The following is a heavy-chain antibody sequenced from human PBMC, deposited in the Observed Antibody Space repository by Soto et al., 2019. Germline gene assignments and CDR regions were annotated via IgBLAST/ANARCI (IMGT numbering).Heavy chain of an antibody. J-gene: IGHJ4*02. D-gene: IGHD2-21*02. CDR2: ISYDGSNK. CDR1: GFTFSSYG. CDR3: AKEKTRVVVAAPLDY. Sequence: QVQLVESGGGVVQPWRSLRLSCAASGFTFSSYGMHWVRQAPGKGLEWVGVISYDGSNKYYADSVKGRFTISRDKSKNKLYLQMNSLRAEDTAVYYGAKEKTRVVVAAPLDYWGQGTLVTVSS. V-gene: IGHV3-30*18.